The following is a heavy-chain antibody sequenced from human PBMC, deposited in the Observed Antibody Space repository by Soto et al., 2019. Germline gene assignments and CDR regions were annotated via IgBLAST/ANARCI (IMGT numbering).Heavy chain of an antibody. CDR1: GYTFTGYY. D-gene: IGHD6-6*01. V-gene: IGHV1-2*04. CDR2: INPNSGGT. J-gene: IGHJ6*02. Sequence: ASVKVSCKASGYTFTGYYMHWVRQAPGQGLEWMGWINPNSGGTNYAQKFQGWVTITRDTSISTAYMELSRLRSDDTAVYYCARAQQLGPPYYYHGMDVWGQGTTVTVSS. CDR3: ARAQQLGPPYYYHGMDV.